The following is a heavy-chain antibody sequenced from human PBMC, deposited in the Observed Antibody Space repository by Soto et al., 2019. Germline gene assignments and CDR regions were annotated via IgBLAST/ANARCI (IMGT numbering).Heavy chain of an antibody. Sequence: LRLSCAVSGFSFSTYAMHWVRQAPGKGLEWLAIIWFDGVKEYYAESVRGRFTISIDNSKNTVFLQMDTVGAEDSALYYCTRANFDVWGQGTTVTVSS. CDR3: TRANFDV. J-gene: IGHJ6*02. CDR1: GFSFSTYA. CDR2: IWFDGVKE. V-gene: IGHV3-33*01.